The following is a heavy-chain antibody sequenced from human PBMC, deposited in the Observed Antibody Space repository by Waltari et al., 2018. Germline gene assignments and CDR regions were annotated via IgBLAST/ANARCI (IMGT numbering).Heavy chain of an antibody. J-gene: IGHJ3*02. V-gene: IGHV4-38-2*02. CDR1: GYSISSGSS. CDR3: AREGLTLEWLSDAFDI. Sequence: QLQLQESGPGLVKPSETLSLTCTASGYSISSGSSRGWLRPPPGKGMEWIGSIYHSGSTYYNPSLKSRVTISVDTSKNQFSLKLSSVTAADTAVYYCAREGLTLEWLSDAFDIWGQGTMVTVSS. CDR2: IYHSGST. D-gene: IGHD3-3*01.